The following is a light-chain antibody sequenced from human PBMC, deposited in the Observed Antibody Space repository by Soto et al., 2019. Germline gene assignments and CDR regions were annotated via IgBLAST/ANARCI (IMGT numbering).Light chain of an antibody. V-gene: IGLV4-60*02. CDR3: ATWDSNTRV. CDR1: SGHSSYI. CDR2: LEGSGSY. J-gene: IGLJ3*02. Sequence: QSVLTQSSSASASLGSSVKLTCTLSSGHSSYIIAWHQQQPGKAPRYLMKLEGSGSYNKGSGVPDRFSGSSSGADRYLTISNLQFEDEADYYCATWDSNTRVFGGGTKLTAL.